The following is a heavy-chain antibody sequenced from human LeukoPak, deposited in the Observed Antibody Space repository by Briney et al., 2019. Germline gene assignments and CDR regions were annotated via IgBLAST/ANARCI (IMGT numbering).Heavy chain of an antibody. J-gene: IGHJ4*02. D-gene: IGHD5-24*01. Sequence: PGGSLRLSCAVSGLTFSSSWMDWVRQAPGKGLEWVANIKEDGTETYYVDSVKGRFTISRDNAKNSLYLQMNSLRVEDTAVYYCAKEGRSLQTYWGQGTLVTVSS. CDR1: GLTFSSSW. CDR3: AKEGRSLQTY. V-gene: IGHV3-7*03. CDR2: IKEDGTET.